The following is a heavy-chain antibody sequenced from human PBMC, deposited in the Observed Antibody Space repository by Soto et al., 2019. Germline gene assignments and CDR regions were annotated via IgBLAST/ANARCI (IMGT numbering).Heavy chain of an antibody. CDR2: INPNSGGT. D-gene: IGHD6-19*01. J-gene: IGHJ4*02. V-gene: IGHV1-2*02. Sequence: VASVKVSCKASGYTFTGYYMHWVRQAPGQGLEWMGWINPNSGGTNYAQKFQGRVTMTRDTSISTAYMELSRLRSDDTAVYYCARASLTVAGSLDYWSQGTLVTVSS. CDR3: ARASLTVAGSLDY. CDR1: GYTFTGYY.